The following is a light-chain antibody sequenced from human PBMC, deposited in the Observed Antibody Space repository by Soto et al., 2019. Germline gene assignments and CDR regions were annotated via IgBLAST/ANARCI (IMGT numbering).Light chain of an antibody. CDR3: CSEAGSYTLL. J-gene: IGLJ2*01. CDR1: SNDVGYYNY. CDR2: DVY. Sequence: QSVLTQPRSVSGSPGQSVTISCTGTSNDVGYYNYVSWYQQHPGKGPKLLIYDVYKRPSGVPARFSGSKSGNTASLTISGLQAEDEADYHCCSEAGSYTLLFGGGTKLPVL. V-gene: IGLV2-11*01.